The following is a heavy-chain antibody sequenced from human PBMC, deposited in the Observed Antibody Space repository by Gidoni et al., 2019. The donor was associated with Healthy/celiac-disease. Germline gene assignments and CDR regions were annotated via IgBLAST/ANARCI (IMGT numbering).Heavy chain of an antibody. Sequence: EVQLVESGVGLVQPGGSLRLSCAASGFTFSSYGMSWVRQAPGKGREWVANIKQEGSEKYYVDSVKGRFTISRDNAKNSLYLQMNSLRAEDTAVYYCARRRLTRAGDFWSGYPLYYYDGMDVWGQGTTVTVAS. J-gene: IGHJ6*02. CDR2: IKQEGSEK. CDR3: ARRRLTRAGDFWSGYPLYYYDGMDV. V-gene: IGHV3-7*03. D-gene: IGHD3-3*01. CDR1: GFTFSSYG.